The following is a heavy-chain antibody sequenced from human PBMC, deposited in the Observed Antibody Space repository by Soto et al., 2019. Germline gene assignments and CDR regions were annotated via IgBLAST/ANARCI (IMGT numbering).Heavy chain of an antibody. J-gene: IGHJ4*02. D-gene: IGHD3-16*01. CDR3: AREVEGRGGELDY. CDR2: ISGKNGNT. V-gene: IGHV1-18*01. CDR1: GYTFSSYG. Sequence: QVHLVQSGAEVKKPGASVKVSCKASGYTFSSYGINWLRQARGQGLEWVGWISGKNGNTNYAQKLQGRVTVTTDTSTTTAYMELRSLTSDDTAVYYCAREVEGRGGELDYWGQGTLVTVSS.